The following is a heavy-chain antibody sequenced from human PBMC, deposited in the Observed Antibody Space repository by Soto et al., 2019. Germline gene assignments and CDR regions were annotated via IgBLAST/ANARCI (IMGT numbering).Heavy chain of an antibody. V-gene: IGHV1-46*01. CDR1: GYTFTSYY. D-gene: IGHD3-3*01. CDR2: INPSGGST. J-gene: IGHJ6*02. CDR3: ASGKPTGDYYDFWSGYFSYYYYYGMDV. Sequence: ASVKVSCKASGYTFTSYYMHWVRQAPGQGLEWMGIINPSGGSTSYAQKFQGRVTMTRDTSTSTVYMELSSLRSEDTAVYYCASGKPTGDYYDFWSGYFSYYYYYGMDVWGQGTTVTVS.